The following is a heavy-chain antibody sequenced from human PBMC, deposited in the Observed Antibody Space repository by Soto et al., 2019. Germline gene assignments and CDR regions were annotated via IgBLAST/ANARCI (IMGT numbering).Heavy chain of an antibody. CDR1: GFIFSSYG. D-gene: IGHD5-12*01. Sequence: QVQLVESGGGVVQPGRSLRLSCAASGFIFSSYGMHWVRQAPGKGLEWVAVIWYDGSNKYYADSVKGRFTISRDNSKNTMYLQMNSLRAEDTAVYYCARGWLQFIFDYWGQGTLVTVSS. J-gene: IGHJ4*02. CDR3: ARGWLQFIFDY. CDR2: IWYDGSNK. V-gene: IGHV3-33*01.